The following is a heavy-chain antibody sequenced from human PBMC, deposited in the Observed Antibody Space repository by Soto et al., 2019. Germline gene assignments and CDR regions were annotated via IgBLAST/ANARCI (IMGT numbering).Heavy chain of an antibody. J-gene: IGHJ4*02. CDR1: GLTFSKFE. CDR2: ISSDGATI. Sequence: SCEVSGLTFSKFEMTWVRQAPGQGLEWVSSISSDGATIYYADSVKGRFTISRDNDKNLLYLQMNSLKGEDTATYYCVRVGIVARPYWGQGTPVTVSS. V-gene: IGHV3-48*03. CDR3: VRVGIVARPY. D-gene: IGHD2-21*01.